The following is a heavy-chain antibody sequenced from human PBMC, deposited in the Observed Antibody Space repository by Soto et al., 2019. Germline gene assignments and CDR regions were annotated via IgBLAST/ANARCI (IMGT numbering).Heavy chain of an antibody. V-gene: IGHV4-30-4*01. CDR1: GGSISSGGYY. J-gene: IGHJ4*02. D-gene: IGHD6-6*01. CDR3: ARSSIEPRVFMYPVDS. Sequence: PSETLSLTCTVSGGSISSGGYYWSWIRQHPGKGLEWIGYIYYSGSTYYNPSLKSRVAISLDTSKNQFSLSLNSVTAADTAVYYSARSSIEPRVFMYPVDSWGQGTLVTISS. CDR2: IYYSGST.